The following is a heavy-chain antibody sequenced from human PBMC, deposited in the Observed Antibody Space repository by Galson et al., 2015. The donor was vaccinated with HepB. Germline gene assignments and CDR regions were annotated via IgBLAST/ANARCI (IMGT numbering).Heavy chain of an antibody. V-gene: IGHV6-1*01. CDR1: GDSVSSNSAA. D-gene: IGHD3-10*01. CDR2: TYYKSKWYD. J-gene: IGHJ6*02. Sequence: CAISGDSVSSNSAAWSWIRQSPSRGLEWLGRTYYKSKWYDDYAVSVKSRLTIKPDTSKNQLSLQLKSLTHEDTAVYYWARGGVYLVRGVVYDYYGLDICGQGTTVTVSS. CDR3: ARGGVYLVRGVVYDYYGLDI.